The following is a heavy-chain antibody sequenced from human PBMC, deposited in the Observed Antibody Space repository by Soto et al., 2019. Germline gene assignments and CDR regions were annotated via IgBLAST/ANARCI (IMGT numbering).Heavy chain of an antibody. CDR1: GGSISGSY. J-gene: IGHJ4*02. Sequence: SGALSLTCSVSGGSISGSYWSWIRQSPGKGLEWLGYVYYTGSTNYSPSLRSRVSISVDTSKNEFSLRLSSVTAADTAVYFCARSVAVPGAHIDYWGQGTQVIV. CDR2: VYYTGST. CDR3: ARSVAVPGAHIDY. V-gene: IGHV4-59*01. D-gene: IGHD6-19*01.